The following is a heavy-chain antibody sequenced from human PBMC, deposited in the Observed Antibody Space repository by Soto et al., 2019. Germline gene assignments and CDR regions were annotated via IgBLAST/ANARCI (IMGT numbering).Heavy chain of an antibody. CDR2: ISGSGGST. Sequence: GSLRLSCAASGFTFSSYAMSWVRQAPGKGLEWVSAISGSGGSTYYADSVKGRFTISRDNSKNTLYLQMNSLRAEDTAVYYCAKDRGMIAGYYYGMDVWGQGTTVTVSS. D-gene: IGHD3-22*01. J-gene: IGHJ6*02. CDR3: AKDRGMIAGYYYGMDV. CDR1: GFTFSSYA. V-gene: IGHV3-23*01.